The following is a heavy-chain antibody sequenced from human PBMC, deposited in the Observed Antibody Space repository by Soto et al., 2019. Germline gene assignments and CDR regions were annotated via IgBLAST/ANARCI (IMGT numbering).Heavy chain of an antibody. CDR3: ARGRVGTYYYGSGSYWKAKPFDH. D-gene: IGHD3-10*01. Sequence: PSETLSLTCAVYGGSFSGYYWSWIRQPPGKGLEWIGEINHSGSTNYNPSLKSRVTISVDTSKNQFSLKLSSVTAADTAVYYCARGRVGTYYYGSGSYWKAKPFDHWGQGTLVTVSS. CDR2: INHSGST. J-gene: IGHJ4*02. CDR1: GGSFSGYY. V-gene: IGHV4-34*01.